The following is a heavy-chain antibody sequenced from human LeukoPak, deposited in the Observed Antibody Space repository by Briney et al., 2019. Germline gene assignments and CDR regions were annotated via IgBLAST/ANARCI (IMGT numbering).Heavy chain of an antibody. V-gene: IGHV3-74*01. CDR1: GFTFSSYW. J-gene: IGHJ3*02. CDR3: ASGGEVIRANAFDI. CDR2: INSDGSST. Sequence: GGSLRLSCAASGFTFSSYWMHWVRQAPGKGLVWVSRINSDGSSTSYADSVKGRFTISRDNAKNTLYLQMNSLRAEDTAVYYCASGGEVIRANAFDIWGQGTMVTVSS. D-gene: IGHD3-3*01.